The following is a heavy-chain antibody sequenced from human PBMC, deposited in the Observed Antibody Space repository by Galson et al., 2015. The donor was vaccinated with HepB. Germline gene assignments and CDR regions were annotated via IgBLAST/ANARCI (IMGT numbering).Heavy chain of an antibody. D-gene: IGHD2-2*01. J-gene: IGHJ2*01. V-gene: IGHV3-48*01. CDR2: ISSSSSTI. Sequence: SLRLSCAASGFTFSSYSMNWVRQAPGKGLEWVSYISSSSSTIYYADSVKGRFTISRDNAKNSLYLQMNSLRAEDTAVYYCARNRGYCSRTRCLNWYFDLWGRGALVTVSS. CDR3: ARNRGYCSRTRCLNWYFDL. CDR1: GFTFSSYS.